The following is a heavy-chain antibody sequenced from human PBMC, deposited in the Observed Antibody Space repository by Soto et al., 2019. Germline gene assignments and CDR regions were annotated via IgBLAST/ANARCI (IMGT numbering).Heavy chain of an antibody. J-gene: IGHJ4*02. V-gene: IGHV3-30*18. D-gene: IGHD3-3*01. CDR3: AKDLTPTSRSGYPAIDD. CDR1: GFTFSNYG. CDR2: ISYDGSNK. Sequence: GGSLRLSCAASGFTFSNYGMHWVRQAPGKGLEWVAVISYDGSNKYYGDSVKGQFTISRDNSKNTLYLQMDSLRAEDTAVYYCAKDLTPTSRSGYPAIDDWGQGTLVTVSS.